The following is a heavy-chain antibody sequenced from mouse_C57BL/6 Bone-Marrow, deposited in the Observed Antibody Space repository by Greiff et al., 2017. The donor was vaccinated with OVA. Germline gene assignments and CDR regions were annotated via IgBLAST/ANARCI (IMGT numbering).Heavy chain of an antibody. Sequence: DVKLVESGPGMVKPSQSLSLTCPVTGYSITSGYDWHWIRHFPGNKLEWMGYISYSGSTTYNPSLKSRISITHDTSKNHFFLKLNSVTTEDTATYYCARELRFYYFDYWGQGTTLTVSS. CDR3: ARELRFYYFDY. CDR2: ISYSGST. V-gene: IGHV3-1*01. D-gene: IGHD1-1*01. CDR1: GYSITSGYD. J-gene: IGHJ2*01.